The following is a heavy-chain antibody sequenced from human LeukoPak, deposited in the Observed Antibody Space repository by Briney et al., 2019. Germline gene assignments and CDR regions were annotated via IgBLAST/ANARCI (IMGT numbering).Heavy chain of an antibody. Sequence: GGSLRLSCAASGFTFSSYWMSWVRQAPGKGLVWVARTNLHGTAVDYADPVKGRFTISRDNSKNMLFLQMNSLRVEDTAVYYCASAYTYVRLGDHWGQGTLVTVSP. D-gene: IGHD3-10*02. CDR1: GFTFSSYW. V-gene: IGHV3-74*01. CDR3: ASAYTYVRLGDH. J-gene: IGHJ4*02. CDR2: TNLHGTAV.